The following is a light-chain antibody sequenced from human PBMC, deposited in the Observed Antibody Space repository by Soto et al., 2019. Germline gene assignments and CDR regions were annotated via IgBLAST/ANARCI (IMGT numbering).Light chain of an antibody. CDR3: QQYYSTPLT. J-gene: IGKJ4*01. Sequence: DIVMTQSPDSLAVSLGERSTINCKSSQSVLYSSNNKNYLAWYQQKPGQPPKLLIYWASTRESGVPDRFSGSGSGTDFTLPSSSLQAEDVAVYYCQQYYSTPLTFGGGNKVEIK. CDR1: QSVLYSSNNKNY. CDR2: WAS. V-gene: IGKV4-1*01.